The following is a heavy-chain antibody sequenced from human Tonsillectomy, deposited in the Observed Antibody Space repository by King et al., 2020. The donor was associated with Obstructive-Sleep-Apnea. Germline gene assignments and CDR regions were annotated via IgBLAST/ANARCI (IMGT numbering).Heavy chain of an antibody. CDR2: INHSGST. CDR1: VGSFSGFY. Sequence: QVQLQQWGAGLLKPSETLSLTCAVYVGSFSGFYWSWIRQPPGKGLEWIGEINHSGSTNYNPSLKSRVTISVDTSKNQFSLQLSSVTAADTAVYYCARSDILTGYGYFDYWGQGTLVTVSS. CDR3: ARSDILTGYGYFDY. D-gene: IGHD3-9*01. J-gene: IGHJ4*02. V-gene: IGHV4-34*01.